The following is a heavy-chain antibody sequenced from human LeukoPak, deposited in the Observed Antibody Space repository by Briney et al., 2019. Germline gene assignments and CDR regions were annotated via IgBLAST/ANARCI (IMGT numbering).Heavy chain of an antibody. Sequence: GASVKVSCKASGYTFTGYYMHWVRQAPGQGLEWMGWINPNSGNTGYAQKFQGRVTMTRNTSISTAYMELSSLRSEDTAVYYCARELVSYSSPFSSTYYYYYMDVWGKGTTVTISS. CDR3: ARELVSYSSPFSSTYYYYYMDV. CDR1: GYTFTGYY. V-gene: IGHV1-8*02. CDR2: INPNSGNT. J-gene: IGHJ6*03. D-gene: IGHD6-13*01.